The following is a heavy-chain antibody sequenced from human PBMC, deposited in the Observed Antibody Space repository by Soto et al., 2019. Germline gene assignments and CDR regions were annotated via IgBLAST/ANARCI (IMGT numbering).Heavy chain of an antibody. CDR3: ARDRYGYCSSTSCSGGAWFDP. Sequence: SETLSLTCTVSGGSISSYYWSWIRQPPGKGLEWIGDIYYSGSTNYNPSLKSRVTISVDTSKNQFSLKLSSVTAADTAVYYCARDRYGYCSSTSCSGGAWFDPWGQGTLVTVSS. V-gene: IGHV4-59*01. CDR1: GGSISSYY. CDR2: IYYSGST. D-gene: IGHD2-2*03. J-gene: IGHJ5*02.